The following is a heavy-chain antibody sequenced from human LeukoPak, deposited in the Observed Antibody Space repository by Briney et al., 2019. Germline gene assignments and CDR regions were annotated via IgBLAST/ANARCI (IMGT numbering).Heavy chain of an antibody. J-gene: IGHJ4*02. CDR3: ARGRGYLLRFLEWLSIFDY. CDR1: GGSISSSSYY. D-gene: IGHD3-3*01. Sequence: PSETLSLTCTVSGGSISSSSYYWSWIRQPPGTGLEWIGEINHSGSTNYNPSLKSRVTISVDTSKNQFSLKLSSVTAADTAVYYCARGRGYLLRFLEWLSIFDYWGQGTLVTVSS. V-gene: IGHV4-39*07. CDR2: INHSGST.